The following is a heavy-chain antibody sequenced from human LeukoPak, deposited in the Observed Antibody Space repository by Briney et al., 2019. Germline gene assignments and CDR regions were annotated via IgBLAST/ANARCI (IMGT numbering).Heavy chain of an antibody. V-gene: IGHV3-23*01. Sequence: GGSLRLSCAASGCTFSSYAMSWVRQAPGKGLESVSVISGSGGSTYYADSVKGRFTITRDNSKNTQYLQMNSMRAEDTAVYYCARTTLYSGYDFYFDYWGQGTLVTVSS. CDR1: GCTFSSYA. CDR3: ARTTLYSGYDFYFDY. J-gene: IGHJ4*02. D-gene: IGHD5-12*01. CDR2: ISGSGGST.